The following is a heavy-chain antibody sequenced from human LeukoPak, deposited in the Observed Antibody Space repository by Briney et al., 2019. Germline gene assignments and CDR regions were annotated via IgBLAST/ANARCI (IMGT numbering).Heavy chain of an antibody. Sequence: PGGSLRLSCAASGFTFSTYSMNWVRQAPGKGLEWVSSISSSSSYIYYADSVKGRFTISRDNAKNSLYLQMNSLRAEDTAVYYCARNSFAELMLLGSAYGMDVWGQGTTVTVSS. J-gene: IGHJ6*02. CDR3: ARNSFAELMLLGSAYGMDV. CDR2: ISSSSSYI. CDR1: GFTFSTYS. D-gene: IGHD2-8*01. V-gene: IGHV3-21*01.